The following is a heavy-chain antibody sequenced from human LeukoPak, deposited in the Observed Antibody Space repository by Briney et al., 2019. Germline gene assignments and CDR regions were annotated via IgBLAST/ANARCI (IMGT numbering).Heavy chain of an antibody. Sequence: GGSLRLSCAASGFTFDDYTMHWVRQAPGKGLEWVSLISWDGGSTYYADSVKGRFTISRDNSKSTLSLQMSSLRAEDTAVYYCAKAETMTQRGYFDYWGQGTLVTVSS. CDR2: ISWDGGST. V-gene: IGHV3-43*01. CDR3: AKAETMTQRGYFDY. CDR1: GFTFDDYT. J-gene: IGHJ4*02. D-gene: IGHD1-1*01.